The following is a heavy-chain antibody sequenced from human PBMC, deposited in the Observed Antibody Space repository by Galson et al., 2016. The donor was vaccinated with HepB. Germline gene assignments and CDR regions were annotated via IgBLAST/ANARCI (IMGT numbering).Heavy chain of an antibody. CDR3: VDMGATDDY. CDR2: INQDGREM. D-gene: IGHD1-26*01. V-gene: IGHV3-7*01. J-gene: IGHJ4*02. CDR1: GFSFSNSW. Sequence: SLRLSCAASGFSFSNSWMSWVRQTPGKGLEWVANINQDGREMSYGDSVKGRFTISRDNAKKSLYLQMNSLRVEDTAVYYCVDMGATDDYWGQGTLVTVSS.